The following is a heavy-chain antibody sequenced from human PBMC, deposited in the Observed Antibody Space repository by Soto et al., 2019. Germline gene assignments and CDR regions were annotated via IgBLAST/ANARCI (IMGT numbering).Heavy chain of an antibody. J-gene: IGHJ3*02. CDR1: GYSMSIYG. Sequence: ALVKRSWKTSGYSMSIYGGGWGSKKPGQGLEWMGWISAYNGNTNYAQKLQGRVTMTTDTSTSTAYMELRSLRSDDTAVYYCASPTNAAPGAFDIWGQGTMVTVSS. CDR3: ASPTNAAPGAFDI. V-gene: IGHV1-18*01. CDR2: ISAYNGNT. D-gene: IGHD6-25*01.